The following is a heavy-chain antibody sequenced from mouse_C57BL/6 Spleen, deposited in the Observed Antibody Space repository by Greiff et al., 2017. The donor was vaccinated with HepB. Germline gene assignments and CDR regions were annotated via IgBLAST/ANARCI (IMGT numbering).Heavy chain of an antibody. V-gene: IGHV5-16*01. J-gene: IGHJ1*03. D-gene: IGHD1-1*01. CDR3: ARGVGYYYGSRGYFDV. CDR1: GFTFSDYY. CDR2: INYDGSST. Sequence: VQLKESEGGLVQPGSSMKLSCTASGFTFSDYYMAWVRQVPEKGLEWVANINYDGSSTYYLDSLKSRFIISRDNAKNILYLQMSSLKSEDTATYYCARGVGYYYGSRGYFDVWGTGTTVTVSS.